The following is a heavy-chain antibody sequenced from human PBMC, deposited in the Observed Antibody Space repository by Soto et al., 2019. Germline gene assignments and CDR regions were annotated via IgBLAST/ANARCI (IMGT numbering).Heavy chain of an antibody. J-gene: IGHJ4*02. D-gene: IGHD3-16*01. CDR1: GYTFTNSY. V-gene: IGHV1-46*01. CDR3: ARGGGGFDH. Sequence: ASVKVSCKASGYTFTNSYLHWVRQAPGEGLEWVGLINPGDAGTTYAQKFQGRVSITTDTSTRTVFMDLSSLTSDDTAVYYCARGGGGFDHWGQGTLVTVSS. CDR2: INPGDAGT.